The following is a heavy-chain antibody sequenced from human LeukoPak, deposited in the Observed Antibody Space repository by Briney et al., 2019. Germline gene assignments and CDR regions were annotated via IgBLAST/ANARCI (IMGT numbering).Heavy chain of an antibody. V-gene: IGHV4-59*12. CDR2: IYYSGST. D-gene: IGHD3-22*01. CDR3: AREGTPYYYDSSGYYQTENFDY. J-gene: IGHJ4*02. Sequence: SETLSLTCTVSGGSISSYYWNWIRQPPGKGLEWIGYIYYSGSTNYNPSLESRVTISLDTSKNQFSLNLTSVTAADTAVYYCAREGTPYYYDSSGYYQTENFDYWGQGTLVTVSS. CDR1: GGSISSYY.